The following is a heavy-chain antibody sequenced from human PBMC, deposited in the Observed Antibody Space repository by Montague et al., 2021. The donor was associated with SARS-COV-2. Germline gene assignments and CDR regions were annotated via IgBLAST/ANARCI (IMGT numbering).Heavy chain of an antibody. CDR3: ARSPTYYHILTGYFNGPNWFDP. CDR1: GGSISSSSYY. J-gene: IGHJ5*02. Sequence: SETLSLTCTVSGGSISSSSYYWGWIRQPPGKGLEWIGSIYYSGSTYYNPSLKSRVTISVDTSKNQFSLKLSSVTAEDTAVYYCARSPTYYHILTGYFNGPNWFDPWGQGTLVTVSS. V-gene: IGHV4-39*01. CDR2: IYYSGST. D-gene: IGHD3-9*01.